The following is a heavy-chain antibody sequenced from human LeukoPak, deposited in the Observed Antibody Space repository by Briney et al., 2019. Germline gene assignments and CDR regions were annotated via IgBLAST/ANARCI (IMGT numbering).Heavy chain of an antibody. CDR1: GFTFTTYW. J-gene: IGHJ4*02. CDR3: ARTSRTSHFDF. Sequence: PGGSLRLSCVASGFTFTTYWMHWVRQAPGKGLVWVSRINGDGSNSNYADSVKGRFTISRDNARNTLYLQMNGLRAEDTALYYCARTSRTSHFDFWGQGPVVTVSS. D-gene: IGHD1-1*01. V-gene: IGHV3-74*01. CDR2: INGDGSNS.